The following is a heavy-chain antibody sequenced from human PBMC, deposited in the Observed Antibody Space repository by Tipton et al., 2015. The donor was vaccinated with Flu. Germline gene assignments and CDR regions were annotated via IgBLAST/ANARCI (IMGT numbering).Heavy chain of an antibody. D-gene: IGHD2-15*01. CDR1: GASIKSNF. V-gene: IGHV4-4*08. J-gene: IGHJ5*02. CDR3: VRDPSSSYIIWFDP. Sequence: TLSLTCTVSGASIKSNFWSWIRQSPGKGLGWIGYIYSGGSTKYNPYFESRVTMSIDTSKNQFSLKVTSVTAADTAVYFFVRDPSSSYIIWFDPWGQGTRVTVSS. CDR2: IYSGGST.